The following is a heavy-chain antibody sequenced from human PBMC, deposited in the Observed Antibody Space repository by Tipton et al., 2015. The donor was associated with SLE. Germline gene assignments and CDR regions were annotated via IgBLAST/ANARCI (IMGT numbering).Heavy chain of an antibody. D-gene: IGHD2-8*02. Sequence: QLVQSGAEVKPSETLSLTCNVSGGSISSSSYYWGWIRQPPGKGLEWIGSIYFRGDTYHNPSLKSRVTLSVDSSKNQFSLNLKTLTAADTAVYYCARYASSGGVCCPLDSWGRGTLVTVSS. CDR1: GGSISSSSYY. CDR3: ARYASSGGVCCPLDS. V-gene: IGHV4-39*07. J-gene: IGHJ5*01. CDR2: IYFRGDT.